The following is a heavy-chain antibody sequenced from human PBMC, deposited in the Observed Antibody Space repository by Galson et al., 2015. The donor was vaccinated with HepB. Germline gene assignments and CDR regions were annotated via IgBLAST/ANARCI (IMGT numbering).Heavy chain of an antibody. CDR1: GYTFTSYG. D-gene: IGHD3-3*01. V-gene: IGHV1-18*01. CDR3: ARDQVWIPQEYYDFWSGYYSAYYMDV. J-gene: IGHJ6*03. CDR2: ISAYNGNT. Sequence: SVKVSCKASGYTFTSYGISWVRQAPGQGLEWMGWISAYNGNTNYAQKLQGRVTMTTDTSTSTAYMELRSLRSDDTAVYYCARDQVWIPQEYYDFWSGYYSAYYMDVWGKGTTVTVSS.